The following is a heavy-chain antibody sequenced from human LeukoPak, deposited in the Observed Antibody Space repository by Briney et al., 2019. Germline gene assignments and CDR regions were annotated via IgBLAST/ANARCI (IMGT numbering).Heavy chain of an antibody. CDR1: GGSISSGGYY. D-gene: IGHD5-18*01. Sequence: PSQTLSLTCTGSGGSISSGGYYWSWIRQPPGKGLEWIGYIFYAGSTTYNPSLKSRVTISIDTSKNQFSLRLNSVTAADTAVYYCASGDRGYSYGPLDYWGQGTLVTVSS. J-gene: IGHJ4*02. CDR3: ASGDRGYSYGPLDY. CDR2: IFYAGST. V-gene: IGHV4-61*08.